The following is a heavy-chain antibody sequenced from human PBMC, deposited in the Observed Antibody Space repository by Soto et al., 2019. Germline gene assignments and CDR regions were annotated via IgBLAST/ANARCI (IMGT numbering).Heavy chain of an antibody. D-gene: IGHD3-22*01. CDR3: ARCHSDSSGPGYLDS. CDR1: GGTFISDA. V-gene: IGHV1-69*06. CDR2: VIPMFPKA. Sequence: QVRLVQSEAEVKKAGSSVKVSCKASGGTFISDAVTWVRQAPGQGLEWMGGVIPMFPKANYAQKFQGRATITADKSTSTVYMELHSLKSEDTALYHCARCHSDSSGPGYLDSWGQGTLVTVTS. J-gene: IGHJ4*02.